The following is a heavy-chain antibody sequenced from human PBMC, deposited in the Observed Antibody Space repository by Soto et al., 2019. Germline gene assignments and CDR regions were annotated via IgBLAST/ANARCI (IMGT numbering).Heavy chain of an antibody. V-gene: IGHV5-51*03. CDR1: GYSFTSHW. Sequence: EVQLVQSGAEVKKPGESLNISCNASGYSFTSHWIGWVRQMPGKGLEWLGAIYPSDSDMTYSPSFQGQVTMSADKSITTAYLQWSSLTALDTAMHYCARSAGLRWFGDHPAFDIWGQGTMVTASS. CDR2: IYPSDSDM. J-gene: IGHJ3*02. D-gene: IGHD3-10*01. CDR3: ARSAGLRWFGDHPAFDI.